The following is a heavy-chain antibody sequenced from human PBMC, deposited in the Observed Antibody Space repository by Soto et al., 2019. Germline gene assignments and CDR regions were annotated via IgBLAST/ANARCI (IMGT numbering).Heavy chain of an antibody. CDR1: GFSLSTVGVS. J-gene: IGHJ4*02. Sequence: SGPTLVNPTQTLTLTCTFSGFSLSTVGVSVGWIRQPPGKALEWLALIYWNDDKRYSQSLKSRLTITKDTSTNQVVLRLTNMDPVDTATYYCAHRGNYSSSSLDYWGQGTPVTVS. V-gene: IGHV2-5*01. D-gene: IGHD6-6*01. CDR3: AHRGNYSSSSLDY. CDR2: IYWNDDK.